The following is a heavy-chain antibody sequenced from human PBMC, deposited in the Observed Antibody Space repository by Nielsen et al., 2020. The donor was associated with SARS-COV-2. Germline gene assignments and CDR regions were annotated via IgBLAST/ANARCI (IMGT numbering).Heavy chain of an antibody. CDR3: ARNNKGYCSGGSCYYYYGMDV. V-gene: IGHV4-59*08. J-gene: IGHJ6*02. CDR2: IYYSGST. CDR1: GGSISNYY. D-gene: IGHD2-15*01. Sequence: SETLSLTCTVSGGSISNYYWSWIRQPPGKGLEWIGYIYYSGSTNYNPSLKSRVTISVDTSKNQFSLKLSSVTAADTAVYYCARNNKGYCSGGSCYYYYGMDVWGQGTTVTVSS.